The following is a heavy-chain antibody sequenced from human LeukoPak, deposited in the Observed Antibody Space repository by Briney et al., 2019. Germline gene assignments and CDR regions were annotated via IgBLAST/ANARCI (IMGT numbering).Heavy chain of an antibody. CDR1: GFTFSNYE. CDR3: ARDFYYGSGRFDY. Sequence: PGGSLRLSCAASGFTFSNYEMNWVRQAPGKELEWVSYISSGGSTIYYADSVKGRFTISRDNAKNSLYLQMNSLRAEDTAIYYCARDFYYGSGRFDYWGQGTLVTVSS. V-gene: IGHV3-48*03. J-gene: IGHJ4*02. D-gene: IGHD3-10*01. CDR2: ISSGGSTI.